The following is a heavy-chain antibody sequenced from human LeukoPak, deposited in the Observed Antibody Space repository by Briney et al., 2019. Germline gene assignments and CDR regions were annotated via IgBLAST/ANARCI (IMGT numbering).Heavy chain of an antibody. CDR2: INHSGST. Sequence: SETLSLTCAVYGGSFSGYYWSWLRQPPGKGLEWIGEINHSGSTNYNPSLKSRVTISVDTSKNQFSLKLGSVTAADTAVYYCARLTYDSYFDYWGQGTLVTVSS. D-gene: IGHD3-22*01. CDR3: ARLTYDSYFDY. CDR1: GGSFSGYY. J-gene: IGHJ4*02. V-gene: IGHV4-34*01.